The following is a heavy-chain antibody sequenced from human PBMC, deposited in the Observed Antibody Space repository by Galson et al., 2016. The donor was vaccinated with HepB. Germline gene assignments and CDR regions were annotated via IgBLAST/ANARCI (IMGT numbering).Heavy chain of an antibody. Sequence: SLRLSCAASGFTVSNKYMSWVRQAPGKGLEWLSVIYSGGSTYYADSVKGRFTISRDNSKNTVYLQMNNLRVEDTAVYYCAVEAGIAVAGPEFHYYYGMDVCGQRTTVTVAS. CDR3: AVEAGIAVAGPEFHYYYGMDV. J-gene: IGHJ6*02. D-gene: IGHD6-19*01. CDR2: IYSGGST. CDR1: GFTVSNKY. V-gene: IGHV3-53*01.